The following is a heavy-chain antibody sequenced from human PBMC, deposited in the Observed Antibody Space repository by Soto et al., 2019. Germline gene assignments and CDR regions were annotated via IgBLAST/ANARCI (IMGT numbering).Heavy chain of an antibody. Sequence: QVQLVESGGGVVQPGRSLRLSCAASGFTFSSYGMHWVRQAPGKGLEWVAVISYDGSNKYYADSVKGRFTISRDNSKNTLYLQMNSLRADDTAVYYCAKERVSREWELLGWGQGTLVTVSS. CDR2: ISYDGSNK. CDR3: AKERVSREWELLG. J-gene: IGHJ4*02. D-gene: IGHD1-26*01. CDR1: GFTFSSYG. V-gene: IGHV3-30*18.